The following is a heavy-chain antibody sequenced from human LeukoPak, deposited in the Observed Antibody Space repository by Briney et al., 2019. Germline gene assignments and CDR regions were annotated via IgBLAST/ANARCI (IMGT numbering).Heavy chain of an antibody. D-gene: IGHD4-23*01. J-gene: IGHJ4*02. CDR3: ARDFLFGGKSHDPKGIDS. Sequence: ASVQVSCQASGYTFLQYGLRGVGQAAGQGLEWMGWINTYTGNTNYSQNFQGRVTMTTDASTNTAYMELRSLRSDDTAVYYCARDFLFGGKSHDPKGIDSWGQGTLVTVSS. CDR2: INTYTGNT. CDR1: GYTFLQYG. V-gene: IGHV1-18*01.